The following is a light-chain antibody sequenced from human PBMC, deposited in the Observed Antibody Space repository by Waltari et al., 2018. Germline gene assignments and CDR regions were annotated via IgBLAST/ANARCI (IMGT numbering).Light chain of an antibody. CDR1: SSGVGNYDL. CDR3: CSYLGSNTWV. CDR2: GAN. V-gene: IGLV2-23*01. Sequence: QSALTQPASVSGSPGQSITISCTGTSSGVGNYDLVSWYQHHPARAPKLIIYGANGRPPGVATRFSGSKSGIAASLTISGLQAEDEADYYCCSYLGSNTWVFGGGTKLTVL. J-gene: IGLJ2*01.